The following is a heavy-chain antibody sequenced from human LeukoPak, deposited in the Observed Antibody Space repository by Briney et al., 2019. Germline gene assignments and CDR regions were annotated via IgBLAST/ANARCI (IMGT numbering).Heavy chain of an antibody. CDR2: IDPTDSYT. J-gene: IGHJ4*02. V-gene: IGHV5-10-1*01. CDR1: GYIFTSYW. CDR3: ARRGRSSSNFDF. Sequence: GESLKISCKGSGYIFTSYWITWVRQMPGKGLEWMGMIDPTDSYTNYSPSFQGHVTIPTEKSISTAYLQWSSLKASDTAIYYCARRGRSSSNFDFWGQETLVTVSS. D-gene: IGHD6-6*01.